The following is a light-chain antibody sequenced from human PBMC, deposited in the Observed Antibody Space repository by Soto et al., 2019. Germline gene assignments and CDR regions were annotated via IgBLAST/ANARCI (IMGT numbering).Light chain of an antibody. Sequence: QAEVTQEPSLTVSPGGTVTLTCAASTGTVTTGHYSCWYQQKPGQAPRTLIYETNKKHSWTPDRFSGSLIGGRAALTLSGAHPDDEADYYCLLSYSHGVVFGGGTKLTVL. CDR2: ETN. CDR1: TGTVTTGHY. CDR3: LLSYSHGVV. J-gene: IGLJ2*01. V-gene: IGLV7-46*01.